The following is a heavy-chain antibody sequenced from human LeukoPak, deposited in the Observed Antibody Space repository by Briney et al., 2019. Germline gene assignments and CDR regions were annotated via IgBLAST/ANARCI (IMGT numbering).Heavy chain of an antibody. Sequence: SETLSLTCIVSGGSISSGSYYWSWIRQPAGKGLEWIGRIYTSGSTNYNPSLKSRVTISVDTSKNQFSLKLSSVTAADTAVYYCAREGYGSGSYYPETTFDYWGQGTLVTVSS. J-gene: IGHJ4*02. D-gene: IGHD3-10*01. CDR3: AREGYGSGSYYPETTFDY. CDR2: IYTSGST. V-gene: IGHV4-61*02. CDR1: GGSISSGSYY.